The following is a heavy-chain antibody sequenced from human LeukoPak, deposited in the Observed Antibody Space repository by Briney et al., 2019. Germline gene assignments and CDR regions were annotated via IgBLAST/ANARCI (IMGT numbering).Heavy chain of an antibody. CDR1: GFTFSAYL. CDR3: AGGSGYLFES. J-gene: IGHJ4*02. CDR2: INQGGSEK. D-gene: IGHD3-10*01. Sequence: GGSLRLSCAGSGFTFSAYLITWVRQAPGKGLEWVANINQGGSEKNYVASVKGGFTISRDNAGNALYLQMNSLRVEDTAVYYCAGGSGYLFESWGQGTLVTVSS. V-gene: IGHV3-7*01.